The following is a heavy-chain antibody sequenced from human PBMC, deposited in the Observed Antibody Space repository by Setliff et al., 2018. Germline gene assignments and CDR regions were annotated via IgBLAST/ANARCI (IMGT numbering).Heavy chain of an antibody. J-gene: IGHJ3*02. Sequence: SETLSLTCSVSGDSTSSSSYYWGWIRQPPGKGLEWIGSINYSGITYYSPSLKSRVIVSVDTSKNQFSLKLSSVTAADTAVYYCARLPGYCNGGNCYGYYTFDIWGQGTMGT. CDR1: GDSTSSSSYY. D-gene: IGHD2-15*01. CDR2: INYSGIT. CDR3: ARLPGYCNGGNCYGYYTFDI. V-gene: IGHV4-39*01.